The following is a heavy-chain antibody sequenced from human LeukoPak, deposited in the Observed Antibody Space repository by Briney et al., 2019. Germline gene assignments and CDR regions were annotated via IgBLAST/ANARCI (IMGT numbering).Heavy chain of an antibody. CDR3: ARSSGIYLFFDY. J-gene: IGHJ4*02. D-gene: IGHD1-26*01. CDR1: GFTFSSYW. CDR2: INGDGSTT. Sequence: GGSLRLSCAASGFTFSSYWMHWVRQAPGKGLVWVSRINGDGSTTTYADSVTGRFTISRDNAKNTQYLQMNRLGAEDTAVYYCARSSGIYLFFDYWGQGTLVTVSS. V-gene: IGHV3-74*01.